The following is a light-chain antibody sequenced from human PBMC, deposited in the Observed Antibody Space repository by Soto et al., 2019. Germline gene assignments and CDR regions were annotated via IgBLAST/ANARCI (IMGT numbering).Light chain of an antibody. V-gene: IGKV3-20*01. Sequence: EIVLTQSPATLSLSPGERATLSCRASQSVSSSLGWYQQKPGQAPRLLIYGASSRATGIPDRFSGSGSGTDFTLTISRLEPEDIATYYCQQFEDFPRAIIFGQGTRLEIK. CDR1: QSVSSS. CDR3: QQFEDFPRAII. J-gene: IGKJ5*01. CDR2: GAS.